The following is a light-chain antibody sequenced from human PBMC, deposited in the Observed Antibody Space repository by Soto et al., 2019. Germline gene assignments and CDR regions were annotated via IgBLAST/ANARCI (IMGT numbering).Light chain of an antibody. J-gene: IGLJ1*01. Sequence: QSALTQPPSVSEAPGQRVTISCTGSSSNIGAGYEAHWYQQVPGTAPKLLIYENNNRPSGVPDRFSGSKSGTSASLAITGLQDEDEAEYYCQSYDSSLSGYVFGTGTKVTVL. CDR2: ENN. CDR1: SSNIGAGYE. V-gene: IGLV1-40*01. CDR3: QSYDSSLSGYV.